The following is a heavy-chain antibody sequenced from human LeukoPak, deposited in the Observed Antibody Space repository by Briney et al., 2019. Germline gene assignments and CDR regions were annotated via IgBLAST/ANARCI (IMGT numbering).Heavy chain of an antibody. CDR3: GRSEVATITYAFDI. CDR1: GGTFSSYA. Sequence: ASVKVSCKASGGTFSSYAISWVRQAPGQGLEWMGGIIPIFGTANYAQKFQGRVTITTDGSTSTAYMELSSLRSEDTAVYYCGRSEVATITYAFDIWGQGTMVTVSS. D-gene: IGHD5-24*01. V-gene: IGHV1-69*05. J-gene: IGHJ3*02. CDR2: IIPIFGTA.